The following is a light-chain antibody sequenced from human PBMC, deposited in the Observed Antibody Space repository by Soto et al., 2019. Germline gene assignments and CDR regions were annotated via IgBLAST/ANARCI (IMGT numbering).Light chain of an antibody. CDR3: QQYGISPPWT. CDR1: QSVSSTY. CDR2: DAS. J-gene: IGKJ1*01. Sequence: EIVLTQSPGTLSLSPGERATLSCRASQSVSSTYLAWYQQKPGQAPRILIFDASSRATGIPDRFSGSGSGTDFTLTISRLEPEDFAVYYCQQYGISPPWTFGQETKVEIK. V-gene: IGKV3-20*01.